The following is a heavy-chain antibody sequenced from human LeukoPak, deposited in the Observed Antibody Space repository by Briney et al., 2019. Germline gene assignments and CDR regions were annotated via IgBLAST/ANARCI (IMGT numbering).Heavy chain of an antibody. CDR3: ARKSTSSWYQGNYGMDV. CDR2: MNPNSDDS. CDR1: GYSFTNYD. V-gene: IGHV1-8*01. D-gene: IGHD6-13*01. J-gene: IGHJ6*02. Sequence: GASVKVSCKASGYSFTNYDINWVRQATGQGLEWMGWMNPNSDDSGFAQKFQGRVTMTRNTSIGTAYMELSSLRSDDTAVYYCARKSTSSWYQGNYGMDVWGQGTTVTVSS.